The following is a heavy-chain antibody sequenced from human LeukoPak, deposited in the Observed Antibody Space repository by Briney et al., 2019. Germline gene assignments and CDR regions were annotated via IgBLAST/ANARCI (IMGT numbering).Heavy chain of an antibody. V-gene: IGHV1-69*05. CDR2: IIPIFGTA. J-gene: IGHJ5*02. D-gene: IGHD3-22*01. CDR3: ARGTSGYYYGDWFDP. CDR1: GGTFSSYA. Sequence: SVKVSCKASGGTFSSYAISWVRQAPGEGREWMGRIIPIFGTANYAQKFEGRVTITTDESTSTAYMELTSLRSEDTAVYYCARGTSGYYYGDWFDPWGQGTLVTVSS.